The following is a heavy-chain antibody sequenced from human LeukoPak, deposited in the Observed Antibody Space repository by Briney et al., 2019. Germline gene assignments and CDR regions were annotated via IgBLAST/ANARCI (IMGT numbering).Heavy chain of an antibody. D-gene: IGHD3-22*01. V-gene: IGHV4-39*01. CDR3: ARRRYYDSSGYNPTYYFDY. CDR2: LYYSGNT. J-gene: IGHJ4*02. CDR1: GGSISDSYYY. Sequence: SETLSLTCTVSGGSISDSYYYWGWNRQPPGQGLEWIGSLYYSGNTYYNPSLKTRVTISVDTSKKQFSLRLTSVTAADTAVYYGARRRYYDSSGYNPTYYFDYWGQGILVTVSS.